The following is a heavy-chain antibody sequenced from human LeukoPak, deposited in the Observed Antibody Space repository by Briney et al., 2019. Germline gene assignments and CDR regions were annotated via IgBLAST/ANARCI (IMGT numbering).Heavy chain of an antibody. CDR1: GFPFSDYY. V-gene: IGHV3-11*01. CDR2: INIGGTNT. Sequence: GVLRLSCAASGFPFSDYYMSWIRQAPGKGLEWLSYINIGGTNTHYADSVKGRFTISRDNTKKSLYLQMNNLRAEDTAVYYCATDGAGFDTWGQGVLVTVSS. J-gene: IGHJ5*02. CDR3: ATDGAGFDT.